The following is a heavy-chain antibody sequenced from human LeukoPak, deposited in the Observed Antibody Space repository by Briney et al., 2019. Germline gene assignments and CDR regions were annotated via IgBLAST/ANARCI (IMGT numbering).Heavy chain of an antibody. V-gene: IGHV3-21*04. D-gene: IGHD6-13*01. Sequence: GGSLRLSCAASGFTFSSYSMNWVRQAPGKGLEWVSSISSSSSYIYYADSVKGRFTISRDNAKNSLYLQMNSLRAEDTAVYYCARGKQQLVIRGNWFDPWGQGTLVTVSS. CDR3: ARGKQQLVIRGNWFDP. J-gene: IGHJ5*02. CDR2: ISSSSSYI. CDR1: GFTFSSYS.